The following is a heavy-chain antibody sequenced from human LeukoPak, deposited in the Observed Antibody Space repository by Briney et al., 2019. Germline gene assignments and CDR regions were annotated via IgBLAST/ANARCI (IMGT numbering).Heavy chain of an antibody. Sequence: SVNLSCKPSVYTVTGYDMHWLGHGPGQGLGWSGCINRNTSGTTYAHKFQDRGIMTTDTSTSTAYMELSRLRSDDRVVYYCARVLDYVPITPFDYLGQGTLVTVFS. CDR2: INRNTSGT. J-gene: IGHJ4*02. CDR3: ARVLDYVPITPFDY. V-gene: IGHV1-2*02. D-gene: IGHD4-17*01. CDR1: VYTVTGYD.